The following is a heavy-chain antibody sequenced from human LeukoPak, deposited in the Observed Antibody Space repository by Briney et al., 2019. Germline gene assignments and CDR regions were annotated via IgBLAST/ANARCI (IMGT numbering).Heavy chain of an antibody. V-gene: IGHV3-53*01. CDR2: TYSNGRT. Sequence: GGSLRLSCAASGFTFSNYEMNWVRQAPGKGLEWVSVTYSNGRTYYADSVKGRFTISRDISKNTLYLQMNSLRAEDTAVYYCARVLSGRGSLYDYYYYMDVWGKGTTVTISS. CDR1: GFTFSNYE. CDR3: ARVLSGRGSLYDYYYYMDV. D-gene: IGHD3-10*01. J-gene: IGHJ6*03.